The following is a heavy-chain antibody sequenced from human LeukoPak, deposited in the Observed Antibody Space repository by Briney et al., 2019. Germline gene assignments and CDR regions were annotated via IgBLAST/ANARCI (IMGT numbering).Heavy chain of an antibody. J-gene: IGHJ3*02. CDR2: IYYSGST. D-gene: IGHD1-20*01. Sequence: SQTLSLTCTVSGGSISSGGYYWSWLRQHPGKGLEWIGYIYYSGSTYYNPSLKSRVTISVDTSKNQFSLKLSSVTAADTAVYYCASDLNWPRIHAFDIWGQGTMVTVSS. CDR1: GGSISSGGYY. V-gene: IGHV4-31*03. CDR3: ASDLNWPRIHAFDI.